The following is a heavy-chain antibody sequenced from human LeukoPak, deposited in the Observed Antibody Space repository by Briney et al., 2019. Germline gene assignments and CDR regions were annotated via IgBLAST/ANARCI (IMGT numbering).Heavy chain of an antibody. Sequence: GGSLRLSCAASGFTFSSYVMNWVRQAPGKGLEWVSGISGGGDRIYYADSVKGRSTISTDNSNNSLSLQMSSLRAEDTAVYYCAKDLSSSWYPYYFDSWGQGSLVTVSS. J-gene: IGHJ4*02. D-gene: IGHD6-13*01. CDR2: ISGGGDRI. V-gene: IGHV3-23*01. CDR3: AKDLSSSWYPYYFDS. CDR1: GFTFSSYV.